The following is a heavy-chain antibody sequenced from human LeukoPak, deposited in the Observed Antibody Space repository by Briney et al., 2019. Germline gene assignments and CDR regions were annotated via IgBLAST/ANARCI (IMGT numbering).Heavy chain of an antibody. V-gene: IGHV3-9*01. J-gene: IGHJ4*02. CDR2: ISWNSGSI. Sequence: GRSLRLSCAASGFTFDDYAMRWVRQAPGKGLEWVSGISWNSGSIGYADSVKGRFTISRDNAKNSLYLQMNSLRAEDTALYYCAKDNSYGYLDYFDYWGQGTLVTVSS. CDR1: GFTFDDYA. CDR3: AKDNSYGYLDYFDY. D-gene: IGHD5-18*01.